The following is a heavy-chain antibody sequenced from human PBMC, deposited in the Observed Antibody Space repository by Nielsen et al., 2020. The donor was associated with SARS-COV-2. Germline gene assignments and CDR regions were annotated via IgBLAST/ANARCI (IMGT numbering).Heavy chain of an antibody. V-gene: IGHV5-51*01. D-gene: IGHD2-8*01. Sequence: VRPMPGKGLEWMGIIYPGDSDTRYSPSFQGQVTISADKSISTAYLQWSSLKASDTAMYYCARDRKYCTNGVCPGWFDPWGQGTRVTVSS. J-gene: IGHJ5*02. CDR3: ARDRKYCTNGVCPGWFDP. CDR2: IYPGDSDT.